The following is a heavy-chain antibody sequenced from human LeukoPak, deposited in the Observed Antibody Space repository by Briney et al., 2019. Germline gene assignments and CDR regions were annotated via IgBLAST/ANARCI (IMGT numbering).Heavy chain of an antibody. Sequence: KASETLSLTCAVYGGSFSGYYWSWIRQPPGKGLEWIGEINHIGSTNYNPSLKSRVTISVDTSKNQFSLKLSSVTAADTAVYYCARGQGEVLRFLEWLFHYFDYWGQGTLVTVSS. CDR3: ARGQGEVLRFLEWLFHYFDY. J-gene: IGHJ4*02. V-gene: IGHV4-34*01. CDR1: GGSFSGYY. D-gene: IGHD3-3*01. CDR2: INHIGST.